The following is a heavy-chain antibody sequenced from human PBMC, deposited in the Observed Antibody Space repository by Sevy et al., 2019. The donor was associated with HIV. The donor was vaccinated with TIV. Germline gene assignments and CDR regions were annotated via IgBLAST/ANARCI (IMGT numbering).Heavy chain of an antibody. Sequence: GGSLRLSCTASGFTFGDYAMSWFRQAPGKGLEWVGFIRSKAYGGTTEYAASVKGRFTISRDDSKSIAYLQMNSLKTEDTAVYYCTVSGGILTGYYVDYWGQGTLVTVSS. CDR2: IRSKAYGGTT. V-gene: IGHV3-49*03. J-gene: IGHJ4*02. D-gene: IGHD3-9*01. CDR1: GFTFGDYA. CDR3: TVSGGILTGYYVDY.